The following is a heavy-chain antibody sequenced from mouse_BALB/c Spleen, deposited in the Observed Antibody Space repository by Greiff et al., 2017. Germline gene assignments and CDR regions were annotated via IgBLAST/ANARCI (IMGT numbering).Heavy chain of an antibody. V-gene: IGHV2-9-2*01. CDR2: IWTGGGT. CDR1: GFSLTSYD. CDR3: VRAISYAMDY. Sequence: VKLMESGPGLVAPSQSLSITCTVSGFSLTSYDISWIRQPPGKGLEWLGVIWTGGGTNYNSAFMSRLSISKDNSKSQVFLKMNSLQTDDTAIYYCVRAISYAMDYWGQGTSVTVSS. J-gene: IGHJ4*01.